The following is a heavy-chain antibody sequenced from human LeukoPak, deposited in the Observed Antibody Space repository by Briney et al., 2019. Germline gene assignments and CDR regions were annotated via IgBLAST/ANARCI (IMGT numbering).Heavy chain of an antibody. D-gene: IGHD6-13*01. V-gene: IGHV3-74*01. J-gene: IGHJ4*02. CDR3: ARGPSSNWSGLDF. CDR2: ISPTGSTT. Sequence: GGSLRLSCAASGFSFSGHWMHWTRQLPGKGLVWVSRISPTGSTTSYADSVKGRFTVSRDNAKNTLYLQVNNLRAEDTAVYYCARGPSSNWSGLDFWGQGTLLTVSS. CDR1: GFSFSGHW.